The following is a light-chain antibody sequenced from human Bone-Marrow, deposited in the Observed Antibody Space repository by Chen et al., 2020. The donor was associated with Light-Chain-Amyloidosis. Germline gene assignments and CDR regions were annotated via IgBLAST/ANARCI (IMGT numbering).Light chain of an antibody. J-gene: IGLJ1*01. Sequence: QSALTPPPSVSGSPGQSVTISCTGTSSDIGTYNRVSWYQQPPGTAPKLVIYEVSNRPSGVPDRFSGSKSGNTASLTISGLQTEDEADYYCCSYTSSRTYVFGTGTRVAVL. CDR2: EVS. V-gene: IGLV2-18*02. CDR1: SSDIGTYNR. CDR3: CSYTSSRTYV.